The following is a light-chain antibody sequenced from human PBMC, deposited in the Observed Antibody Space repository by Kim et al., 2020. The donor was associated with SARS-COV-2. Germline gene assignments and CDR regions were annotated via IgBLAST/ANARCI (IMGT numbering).Light chain of an antibody. CDR3: MQATLGPS. CDR1: HCLVHRDENTN. Sequence: GQPASNSCTSSHCLVHRDENTNLNWFQQRPGKSPRRLIYEVSNRDSGVPDRFSGSGSGTDFTLKISRVEAEDVGVYYCMQATLGPSFGQGTKLEI. V-gene: IGKV2-30*02. CDR2: EVS. J-gene: IGKJ2*03.